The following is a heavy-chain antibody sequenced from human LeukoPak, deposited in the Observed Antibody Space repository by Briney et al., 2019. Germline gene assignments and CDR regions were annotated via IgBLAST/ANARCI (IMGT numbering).Heavy chain of an antibody. J-gene: IGHJ4*02. CDR1: GGSFSGYY. D-gene: IGHD1-14*01. Sequence: IPSETLSLTCAVYGGSFSGYYWSWIRQPPGKGLEWIGEINHSGSTNYNPSLKSRVTISVDTSKNQFSLKLSSVTAADTAVYYCARGLTGKAPLEYWGQGTLVTVSS. CDR3: ARGLTGKAPLEY. CDR2: INHSGST. V-gene: IGHV4-34*01.